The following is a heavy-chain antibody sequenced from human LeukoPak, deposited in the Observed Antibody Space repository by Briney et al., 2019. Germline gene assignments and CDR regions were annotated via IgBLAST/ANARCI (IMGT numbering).Heavy chain of an antibody. J-gene: IGHJ3*01. CDR3: ARTYSYGRNDGFDL. CDR2: ISPSDSDT. V-gene: IGHV5-51*01. CDR1: GYRFTSYW. Sequence: GESLNISCKGSGYRFTSYWIGWVRPVPGKGLGWMGIISPSDSDTRYSTSLQCQVNISVDKSISTDYLLWSSLQPSDTAIYYCARTYSYGRNDGFDLWGPGTVVTVSS. D-gene: IGHD5-18*01.